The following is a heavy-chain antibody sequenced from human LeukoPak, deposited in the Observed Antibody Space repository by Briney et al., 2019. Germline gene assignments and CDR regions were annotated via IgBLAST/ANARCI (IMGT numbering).Heavy chain of an antibody. V-gene: IGHV3-23*01. CDR2: ISGSGGST. CDR3: AKDRVGASPHDAFDI. D-gene: IGHD1-26*01. J-gene: IGHJ3*02. Sequence: GGSLRLSCAASEFTFSNYAMSRVRQAPGKGLEWVSDISGSGGSTYYADSVRGRFTISRDNSKNTLFLQMNSLRAEDTAIYYCAKDRVGASPHDAFDIWGQGTMVTVSS. CDR1: EFTFSNYA.